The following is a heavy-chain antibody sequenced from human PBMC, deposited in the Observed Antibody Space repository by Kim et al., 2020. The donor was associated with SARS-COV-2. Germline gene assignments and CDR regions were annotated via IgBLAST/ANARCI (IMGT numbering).Heavy chain of an antibody. CDR3: ATVRHYYDSYSYQYFFQY. V-gene: IGHV1-24*01. CDR2: FDPENGEA. J-gene: IGHJ4*02. D-gene: IGHD3-22*01. CDR1: GDNLFQFS. Sequence: ASVKVSCKVSGDNLFQFSMHWVRQAPGKGLEWMGGFDPENGEAVYAQKFQGRLIMTEATSTDTVDMELSSLRSEDTAVYYCATVRHYYDSYSYQYFFQYWGQGTLVTVSS.